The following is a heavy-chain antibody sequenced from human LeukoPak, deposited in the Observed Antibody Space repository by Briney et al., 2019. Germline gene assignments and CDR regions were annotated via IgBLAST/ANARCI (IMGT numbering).Heavy chain of an antibody. CDR3: ARRGQGFGELWPTADFDY. J-gene: IGHJ4*02. CDR1: GFTFSSYN. CDR2: ISSSSSTI. V-gene: IGHV3-48*01. D-gene: IGHD3-10*01. Sequence: GGSLRLSCAASGFTFSSYNMNWVRQAPGKGLEWVSYISSSSSTIYYADSVKGRFTISRDNAKNSLYLQMNSLRAEDTAVYYCARRGQGFGELWPTADFDYWGQGTLVTVSS.